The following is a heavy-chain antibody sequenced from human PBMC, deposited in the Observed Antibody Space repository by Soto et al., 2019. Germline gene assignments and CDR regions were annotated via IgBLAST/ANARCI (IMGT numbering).Heavy chain of an antibody. D-gene: IGHD3-22*01. CDR2: IYYSGST. V-gene: IGHV4-59*01. Sequence: SETLSLTCTVSGGSISSYYWSWIRQPPGKGLEWIGYIYYSGSTNYNPSLKSRVTISVDTSKNQFSLKLSSVTAADTAVYYCARDLGYYYDSSGYKAFDIWGQGTMVTVSS. CDR3: ARDLGYYYDSSGYKAFDI. J-gene: IGHJ3*02. CDR1: GGSISSYY.